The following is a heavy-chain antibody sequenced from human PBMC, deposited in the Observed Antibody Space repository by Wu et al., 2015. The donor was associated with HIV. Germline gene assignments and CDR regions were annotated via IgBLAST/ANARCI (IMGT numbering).Heavy chain of an antibody. J-gene: IGHJ4*02. CDR1: GYTLTELS. CDR2: FDPEDGET. CDR3: ARERVDYDSGGYRAHRGYYFDY. Sequence: QVQLVQSGAEVKKPGASVKVSCKVSGYTLTELSMHWVRQAPGKGLEWMGGFDPEDGETIYAQKFQGRVTMTRDTSKNTMYMELSSLRSDDTAKYYCARERVDYDSGGYRAHRGYYFDYWGQGTLVIVSS. V-gene: IGHV1-24*01. D-gene: IGHD3-22*01.